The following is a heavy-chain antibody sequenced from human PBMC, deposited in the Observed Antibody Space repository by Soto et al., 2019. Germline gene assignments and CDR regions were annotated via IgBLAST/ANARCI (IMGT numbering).Heavy chain of an antibody. CDR2: IYHSGST. J-gene: IGHJ4*02. Sequence: SETLSLTCAVSGGSISSGGYSWSWIRQPPGKGLEWIGYIYHSGSTYYNPSLKSRVTISVDRSKNQFSLKLSSVTAADTAMYYCATYCGGDCHVDYWGQGTLVTVSS. CDR3: ATYCGGDCHVDY. V-gene: IGHV4-30-2*01. D-gene: IGHD2-21*02. CDR1: GGSISSGGYS.